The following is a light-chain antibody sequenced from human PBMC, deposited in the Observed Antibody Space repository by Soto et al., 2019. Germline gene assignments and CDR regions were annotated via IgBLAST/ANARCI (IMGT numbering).Light chain of an antibody. CDR1: QSVTSN. Sequence: EIVMTQSPATLSVSPGERATLSCRASQSVTSNLAWYQQKPGQAPRLLIYGASTRATGIPARFSGSVSGTEFTLTISSLQSEDFAVYYCQQYNSWPRMFGQGTKVEIK. V-gene: IGKV3-15*01. CDR3: QQYNSWPRM. J-gene: IGKJ1*01. CDR2: GAS.